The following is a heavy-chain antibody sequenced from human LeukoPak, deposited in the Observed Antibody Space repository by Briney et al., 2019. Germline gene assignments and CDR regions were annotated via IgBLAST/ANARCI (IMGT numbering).Heavy chain of an antibody. V-gene: IGHV3-7*01. J-gene: IGHJ4*02. CDR1: GFTFSRYW. CDR3: ARESFAARWD. Sequence: GGSLRLSCAASGFTFSRYWMSWVRQAPGKGLEWVANIKQDGSQKPYVDSVKGRFTISRDNANNLLYLQMNSLRAEDTAVYYCARESFAARWDWGQGTLVTVSS. CDR2: IKQDGSQK. D-gene: IGHD6-6*01.